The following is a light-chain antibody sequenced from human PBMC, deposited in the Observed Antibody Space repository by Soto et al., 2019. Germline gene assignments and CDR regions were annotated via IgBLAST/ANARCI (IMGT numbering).Light chain of an antibody. V-gene: IGKV3-20*01. J-gene: IGKJ4*01. CDR2: GAS. CDR1: QSVSSSY. Sequence: VLARSPGTRSFSPGESATLSYRASQSVSSSYLAWYQHKPGQAPRLLIYGASSRATGIPDRFSGSGSGTDFSLTISRLEPEDFAVYYCQQYGSSRTFGGGTKVDIK. CDR3: QQYGSSRT.